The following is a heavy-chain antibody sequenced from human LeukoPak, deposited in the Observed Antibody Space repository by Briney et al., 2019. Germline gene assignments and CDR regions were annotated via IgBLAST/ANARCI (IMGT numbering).Heavy chain of an antibody. CDR1: GGSFSGYY. V-gene: IGHV4-34*01. CDR3: AAYSSGNFDY. D-gene: IGHD6-19*01. CDR2: INHSGST. Sequence: SETLSLTCAVYGGSFSGYYWSWIRQPPGKGLEWIGEINHSGSTNYNPSLKSRVTISVDTSKNQFSLKLSSVTAADTAVYYCAAYSSGNFDYWGQGTLVTVSS. J-gene: IGHJ4*02.